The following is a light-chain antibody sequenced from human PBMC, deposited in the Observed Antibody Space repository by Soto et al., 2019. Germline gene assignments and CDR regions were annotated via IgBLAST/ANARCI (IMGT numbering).Light chain of an antibody. CDR3: TSYTGSPPFYV. Sequence: QSVRTQPASVSGSPGQSITISCTGATTDVDGYDYVSWYQQHPGQAPKLMIFDVNNRPSGVSGRFSGSKSGDTGSLTISGLQAEDDGDYYCTSYTGSPPFYVFGSGTKVTV. J-gene: IGLJ1*01. CDR2: DVN. CDR1: TTDVDGYDY. V-gene: IGLV2-14*03.